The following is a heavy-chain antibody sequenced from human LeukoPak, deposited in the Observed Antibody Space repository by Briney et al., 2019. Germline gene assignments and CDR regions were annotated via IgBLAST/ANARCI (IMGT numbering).Heavy chain of an antibody. D-gene: IGHD6-19*01. CDR1: GYIFTGYY. J-gene: IGHJ4*02. Sequence: ASVKVSCKASGYIFTGYYMHWVRQAPGQGLEWMGIISPNNGSKSYAQKFQGRVTMTRDMSTSTVYMELSSLRSEDTAVYYCARTASAGTLGGVDGYWGQGTLVTVSS. CDR3: ARTASAGTLGGVDGY. CDR2: ISPNNGSK. V-gene: IGHV1-46*01.